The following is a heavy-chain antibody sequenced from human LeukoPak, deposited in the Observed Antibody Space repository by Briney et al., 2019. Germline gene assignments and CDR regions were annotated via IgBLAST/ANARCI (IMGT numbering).Heavy chain of an antibody. CDR2: MNPNSGNT. Sequence: ASVKVSCKASGYTFTSYDINWVRQATGQGDEWMGWMNPNSGNTGYAQKFQGTVTMPRNTSISTAYMELSSLRSEDTAVYYCARVPLGTGRYFDWLPTGWGQGTLVTVSS. D-gene: IGHD3-9*01. CDR3: ARVPLGTGRYFDWLPTG. V-gene: IGHV1-8*01. CDR1: GYTFTSYD. J-gene: IGHJ4*02.